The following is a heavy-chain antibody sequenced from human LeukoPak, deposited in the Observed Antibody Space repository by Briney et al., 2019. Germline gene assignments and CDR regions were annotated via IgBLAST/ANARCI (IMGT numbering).Heavy chain of an antibody. CDR1: GYSISSGYY. D-gene: IGHD2-2*01. J-gene: IGHJ4*02. Sequence: SETLSLTCTVSGYSISSGYYWGWIRPPPGKGLEWIGSIHHSGSTYYDPSLKSRVTISVDTSKDQFSLKLSSVTAADTAVYYCARGYQLLSYYFDYWGQGTLVTVSS. CDR3: ARGYQLLSYYFDY. CDR2: IHHSGST. V-gene: IGHV4-38-2*02.